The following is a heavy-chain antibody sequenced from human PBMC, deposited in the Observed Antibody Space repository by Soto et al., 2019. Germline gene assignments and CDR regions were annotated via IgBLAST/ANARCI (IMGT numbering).Heavy chain of an antibody. Sequence: SETLSLTYTVSGGSISSGGYYWSWTRQPPGKGLEWIGYIYYSGSTYYNPSLKSRVTVSVDTSKNQFSLKLSSVTAADTAVYYCGRMYTSSWLFDPWGQGTLVTVSS. CDR3: GRMYTSSWLFDP. D-gene: IGHD6-13*01. CDR1: GGSISSGGYY. J-gene: IGHJ5*02. CDR2: IYYSGST. V-gene: IGHV4-30-4*01.